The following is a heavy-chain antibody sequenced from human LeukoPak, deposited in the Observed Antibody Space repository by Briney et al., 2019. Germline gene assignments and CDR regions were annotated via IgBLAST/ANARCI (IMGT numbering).Heavy chain of an antibody. Sequence: PGGSLRLSCAASGFTFSSYWMHWVRQAPGKGLVWVSRINSDGSSTSYADSVKGRFTISRDNAKNTLYLQMNSLRAEDTAVYYCGRDRGSSGYDVDYWGQGTLVTVSS. CDR1: GFTFSSYW. D-gene: IGHD5-12*01. CDR3: GRDRGSSGYDVDY. J-gene: IGHJ4*02. V-gene: IGHV3-74*01. CDR2: INSDGSST.